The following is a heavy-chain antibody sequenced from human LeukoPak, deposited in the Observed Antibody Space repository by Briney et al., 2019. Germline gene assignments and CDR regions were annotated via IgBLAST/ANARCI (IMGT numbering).Heavy chain of an antibody. Sequence: ASAKVSCKASGYTFTSYAMNWVRQAPGQGLEWMGWINTNTGNPTYAQGFTGRFVFSLDTSVSTAYLQISSLKAEDTAVYYCARDQRTYYYDSSGYRAPIGFDYWGQGTLVTVSS. V-gene: IGHV7-4-1*02. CDR1: GYTFTSYA. J-gene: IGHJ4*02. D-gene: IGHD3-22*01. CDR2: INTNTGNP. CDR3: ARDQRTYYYDSSGYRAPIGFDY.